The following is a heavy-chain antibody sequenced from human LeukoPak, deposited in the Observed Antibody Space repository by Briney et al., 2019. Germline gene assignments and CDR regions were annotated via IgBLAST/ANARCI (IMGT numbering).Heavy chain of an antibody. CDR3: ARVTVLWFGESFDY. Sequence: SDTLSLTCTFSGGSIRSYNCTWIRHPPAKGLAPFGYIYYSASTYYNPSLKSRVTISVDTSKNQFSLKLSSVTAADTAVYYCARVTVLWFGESFDYWGQGTLVTVSS. CDR1: GGSIRSYN. J-gene: IGHJ4*02. CDR2: IYYSAST. D-gene: IGHD3-10*01. V-gene: IGHV4-59*08.